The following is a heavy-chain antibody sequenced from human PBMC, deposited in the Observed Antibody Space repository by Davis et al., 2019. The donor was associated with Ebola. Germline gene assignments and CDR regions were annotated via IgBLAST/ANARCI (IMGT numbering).Heavy chain of an antibody. CDR2: IYYSGST. Sequence: MPSETLSLTCTVSGGSISSYYWSWIRQPPGKGLEWIGYIYYSGSTNYNPSLTSRVTISVDTSKNQFSLKLSSVTAADTAVYYCATLAARGYYYGMDVWGQGTTVTVSS. J-gene: IGHJ6*02. CDR1: GGSISSYY. CDR3: ATLAARGYYYGMDV. D-gene: IGHD6-6*01. V-gene: IGHV4-59*08.